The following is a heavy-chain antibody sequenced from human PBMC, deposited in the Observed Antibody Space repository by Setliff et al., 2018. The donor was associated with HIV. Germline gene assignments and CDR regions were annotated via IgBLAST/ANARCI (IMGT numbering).Heavy chain of an antibody. Sequence: SETMSLTCAVSAYSISSGYYWGWIRQPPGKGLEWIGSIYHSGITYYNPSLMSLVTISVDTSKNQFSLKLRSVTAADTAVYYCARQWRDQYNSGVSTESFQHWGLGTLVTVSS. V-gene: IGHV4-38-2*01. D-gene: IGHD3-22*01. CDR3: ARQWRDQYNSGVSTESFQH. J-gene: IGHJ1*01. CDR2: IYHSGIT. CDR1: AYSISSGYY.